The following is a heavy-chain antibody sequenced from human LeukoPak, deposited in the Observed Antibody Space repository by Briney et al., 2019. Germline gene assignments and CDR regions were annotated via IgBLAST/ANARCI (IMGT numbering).Heavy chain of an antibody. D-gene: IGHD6-13*01. J-gene: IGHJ4*02. CDR2: THHSGVT. Sequence: SETLSLTCTVSGGSISSSSYYWGWNRQPPGKGLEWIGDTHHSGVTNYNASLKSRVTISVDKSKNQLSLELTSVTAADTAVYYCARVDSSSWYFDYWGQGTLVTVSS. CDR3: ARVDSSSWYFDY. CDR1: GGSISSSSYY. V-gene: IGHV4-61*05.